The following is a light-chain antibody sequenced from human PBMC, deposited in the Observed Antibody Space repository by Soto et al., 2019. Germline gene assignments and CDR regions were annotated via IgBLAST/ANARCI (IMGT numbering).Light chain of an antibody. CDR1: STNIGSDT. CDR3: GTWDDSLNGVV. CDR2: NDN. Sequence: QLVLTQPPSASGTPGQRVTMSCSGSSTNIGSDTVNWYQQVPGTAPKLVIYNDNQRPSGVPDRFSGSKSGTSASLAISGLQSEDEADYYCGTWDDSLNGVVFGGGTKLTVL. V-gene: IGLV1-44*01. J-gene: IGLJ3*02.